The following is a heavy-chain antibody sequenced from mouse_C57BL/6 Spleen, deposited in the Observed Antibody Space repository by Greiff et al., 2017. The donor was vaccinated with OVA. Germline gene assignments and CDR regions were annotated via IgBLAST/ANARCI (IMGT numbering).Heavy chain of an antibody. CDR3: ARRRFDY. V-gene: IGHV1-52*01. J-gene: IGHJ2*01. CDR1: GYTFTSYW. Sequence: QVQLKQPGAELVRPGSSVKLSCKASGYTFTSYWMHWVKQRPIQGLEWIGNIDPSDSETHYNQKFKDKATLTVDKSSSTAYMQLSSLTSEDPAVYYCARRRFDYWGQGTTLTVSS. CDR2: IDPSDSET.